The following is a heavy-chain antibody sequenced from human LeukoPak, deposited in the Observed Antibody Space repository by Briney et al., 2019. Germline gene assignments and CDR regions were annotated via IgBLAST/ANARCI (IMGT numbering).Heavy chain of an antibody. Sequence: PGGSLRLSCAASGFTFSDYYMSWIRQAPGKGLEWVSSISSTGSYIYYADSVKGRFTISRDNAKNSLYLQMNSLRAEDTAVYYCARQSFAPFQVGPETPIESWGQGTLVTVSS. CDR3: ARQSFAPFQVGPETPIES. V-gene: IGHV3-11*04. D-gene: IGHD1-26*01. J-gene: IGHJ4*02. CDR1: GFTFSDYY. CDR2: ISSTGSYI.